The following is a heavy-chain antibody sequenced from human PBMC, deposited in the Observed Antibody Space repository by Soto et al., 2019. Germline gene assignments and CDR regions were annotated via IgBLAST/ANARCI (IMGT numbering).Heavy chain of an antibody. CDR3: AIVVLVVPGRYNYYYNLAV. CDR1: GFTFSDYY. V-gene: IGHV3-11*01. Sequence: GSLRLSCAASGFTFSDYYMSWIRQAPGKGLEWVSYISSSGSTIYYADSVKGRFTISRDNAKNSLYLQMNSLRAEDTAVYCCAIVVLVVPGRYNYYYNLAVWGKGTRVPVSS. J-gene: IGHJ6*03. CDR2: ISSSGSTI. D-gene: IGHD2-2*01.